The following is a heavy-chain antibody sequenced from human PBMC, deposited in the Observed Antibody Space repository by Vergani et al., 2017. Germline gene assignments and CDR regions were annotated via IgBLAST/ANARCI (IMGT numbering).Heavy chain of an antibody. V-gene: IGHV1-46*01. D-gene: IGHD6-13*01. Sequence: QVQLVQSGAEVKKPGASVKVSCKASGYTFTSYYMHWVRQAPGQGLEWMGIINPSGGSTSYAQKFQGRVTMTRDTSTSTVYMELSSLRYEDTAVYYCARESPPQGIAANLDYWGQGTLVTVSS. CDR3: ARESPPQGIAANLDY. CDR1: GYTFTSYY. J-gene: IGHJ4*02. CDR2: INPSGGST.